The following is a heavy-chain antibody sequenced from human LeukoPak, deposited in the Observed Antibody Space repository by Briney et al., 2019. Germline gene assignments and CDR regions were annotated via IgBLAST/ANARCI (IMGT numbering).Heavy chain of an antibody. Sequence: SETLSLTCTVSGGSISSYYWSWIRQPPGKGLEWIGYIYYSGSTSYNPSLKSRVTISVDTSKNQFSLKLSSVTAADTAVYYCARGSQNDYYGSGTHNWFDPWGLGTLVTVSS. CDR2: IYYSGST. CDR3: ARGSQNDYYGSGTHNWFDP. D-gene: IGHD3-10*01. CDR1: GGSISSYY. V-gene: IGHV4-59*12. J-gene: IGHJ5*02.